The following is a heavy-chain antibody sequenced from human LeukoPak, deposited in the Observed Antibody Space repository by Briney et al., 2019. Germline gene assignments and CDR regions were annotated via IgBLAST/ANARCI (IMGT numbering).Heavy chain of an antibody. D-gene: IGHD3-16*01. CDR2: IHYSGRA. J-gene: IGHJ6*02. CDR3: ARFGVDYDMGV. CDR1: GGSISGYY. V-gene: IGHV4-59*01. Sequence: SETLSLTCTVSGGSISGYYWTWVRQPPGKGLGWIGQIHYSGRADYNPSLKSRITISVDTSKNQMSLKLTSVTAADTAIYYCARFGVDYDMGVWGQGTTVTVSS.